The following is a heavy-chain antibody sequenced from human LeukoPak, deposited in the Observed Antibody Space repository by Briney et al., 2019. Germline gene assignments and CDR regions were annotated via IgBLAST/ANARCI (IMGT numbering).Heavy chain of an antibody. CDR2: MSGSGDST. CDR1: GFTFSSYW. J-gene: IGHJ6*02. D-gene: IGHD1-26*01. CDR3: AKGEANYYYYGMDV. V-gene: IGHV3-23*01. Sequence: PGGSLRLSCAAPGFTFSSYWMSWVRQAPGKGLEWVSAMSGSGDSTYYADSVKGRFSISRDNSKNTLYLQMNSLRAEDTAVYYCAKGEANYYYYGMDVWGPGTTVTVSS.